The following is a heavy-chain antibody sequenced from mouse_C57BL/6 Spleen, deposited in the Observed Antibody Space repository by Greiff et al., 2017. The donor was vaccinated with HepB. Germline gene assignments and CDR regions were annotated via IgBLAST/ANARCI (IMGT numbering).Heavy chain of an antibody. D-gene: IGHD2-3*01. V-gene: IGHV5-4*03. J-gene: IGHJ1*03. CDR2: ISDGGSYT. CDR1: GFTFSSYA. Sequence: DVKVEESGGGLVKPGGSLKLSCAASGFTFSSYAMSWVRQTPEKRLEWVATISDGGSYTYYPDNVKGRFTISRDNAKNNLYLQMSHLKSEDTAMYYCARGGYYPNWYFDVWGTGTTVTVSS. CDR3: ARGGYYPNWYFDV.